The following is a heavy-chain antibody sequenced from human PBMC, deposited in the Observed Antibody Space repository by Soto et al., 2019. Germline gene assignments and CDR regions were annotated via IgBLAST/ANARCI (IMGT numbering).Heavy chain of an antibody. CDR3: ARGGDIVVVPAAMNYYYYGMDV. D-gene: IGHD2-2*01. V-gene: IGHV4-34*01. CDR2: INHSGST. J-gene: IGHJ6*02. CDR1: GGTFSGHY. Sequence: PSETLSLTCAVYGGTFSGHYWSWIRQPPGKGLEWIGEINHSGSTNYNPSLKSRVTISVDTSKNQFSLKLSSVTAADTAVYYCARGGDIVVVPAAMNYYYYGMDVWGQGTTVTVSS.